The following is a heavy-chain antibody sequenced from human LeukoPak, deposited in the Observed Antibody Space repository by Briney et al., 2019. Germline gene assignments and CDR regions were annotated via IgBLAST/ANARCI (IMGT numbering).Heavy chain of an antibody. Sequence: SETLSLTCTVSGGSISSSSYSWGWIRQPPGKGLEWIGSVYYSGSTYYNPSLKSRVTISVDTSKNQFSLKLSSVTAADTAVYYCARDVYYDFWSGYYPGAFDIWGQGTMVTVSS. CDR1: GGSISSSSYS. V-gene: IGHV4-39*07. CDR3: ARDVYYDFWSGYYPGAFDI. D-gene: IGHD3-3*01. CDR2: VYYSGST. J-gene: IGHJ3*02.